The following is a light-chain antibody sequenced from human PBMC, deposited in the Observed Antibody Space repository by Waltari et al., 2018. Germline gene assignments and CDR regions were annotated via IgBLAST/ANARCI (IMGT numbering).Light chain of an antibody. Sequence: QSVLTQPPSASGTPGQRVTISCSGSSSNIGSRPVNWYQQFPGTTPNLLIHDSNQRPSGVPDRFSGSKSGTSASLAISGLQSEDEADYYCVAWDVSLSGYVFGTGTKVTVL. J-gene: IGLJ1*01. CDR3: VAWDVSLSGYV. CDR1: SSNIGSRP. CDR2: DSN. V-gene: IGLV1-44*01.